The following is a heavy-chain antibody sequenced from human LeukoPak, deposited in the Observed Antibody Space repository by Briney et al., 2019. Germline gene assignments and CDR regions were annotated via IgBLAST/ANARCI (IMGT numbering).Heavy chain of an antibody. CDR2: INPHSGGT. Sequence: ASVKVSCKTSGYMFTTYYPHWVRQAPGQGLEWMGWINPHSGGTNYAQKFQGRVTMTRDTSISTVYMELSSLRSDDTAVYYCARVSRRGYYYDGAFDIWGQGTMVTVSS. CDR3: ARVSRRGYYYDGAFDI. CDR1: GYMFTTYY. D-gene: IGHD3-22*01. V-gene: IGHV1-2*02. J-gene: IGHJ3*02.